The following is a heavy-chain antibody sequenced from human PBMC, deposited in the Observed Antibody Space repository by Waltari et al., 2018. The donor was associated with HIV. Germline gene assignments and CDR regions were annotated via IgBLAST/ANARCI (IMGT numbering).Heavy chain of an antibody. J-gene: IGHJ4*02. D-gene: IGHD4-17*01. CDR3: ASLNRGDYGDY. Sequence: QVQLVESGGGVVQPGRSLRLSCAASGFTFSSYAIHWVRQAPGKGLEWVAVISYEGSNKYYADAVKGRFTISRDKSKNTLYLQMNSLRAEDTAVYYCASLNRGDYGDYWGQGTLVTVSS. CDR2: ISYEGSNK. V-gene: IGHV3-30*01. CDR1: GFTFSSYA.